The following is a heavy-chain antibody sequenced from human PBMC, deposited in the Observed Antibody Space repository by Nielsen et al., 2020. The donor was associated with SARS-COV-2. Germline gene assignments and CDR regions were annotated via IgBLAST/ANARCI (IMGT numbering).Heavy chain of an antibody. CDR2: ISSSSSTI. CDR3: ARDRRYRAAAGTCWFDP. V-gene: IGHV3-48*01. J-gene: IGHJ5*02. CDR1: GFTFSSYS. D-gene: IGHD6-13*01. Sequence: GGSLRLSCAASGFTFSSYSMNWVRQAPGKGLEWVSYISSSSSTIYYADSVKGRFTISRDNAKNSLYLQMNSLRAEDTALYHCARDRRYRAAAGTCWFDPWGQGTLVTVSS.